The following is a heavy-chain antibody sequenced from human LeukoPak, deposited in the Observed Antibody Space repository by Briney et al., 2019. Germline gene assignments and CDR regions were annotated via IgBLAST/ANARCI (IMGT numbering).Heavy chain of an antibody. Sequence: PGGSLRLSCAASGFTSSSYAMSWVRQAPGKGLEWVSAISGSGGSTYYADSVKGRFTISRDNSKNTLYLQMNSLRAEDTAVYYCACKELYDSSGYDAFDIWGQGTMVTVSS. V-gene: IGHV3-23*01. D-gene: IGHD3-22*01. CDR2: ISGSGGST. CDR3: ACKELYDSSGYDAFDI. CDR1: GFTSSSYA. J-gene: IGHJ3*02.